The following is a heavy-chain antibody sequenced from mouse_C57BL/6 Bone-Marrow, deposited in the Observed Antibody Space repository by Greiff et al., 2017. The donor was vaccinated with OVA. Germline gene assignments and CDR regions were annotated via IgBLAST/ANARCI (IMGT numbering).Heavy chain of an antibody. Sequence: VQLQQSGPELVKPGASVKLSCKASGYTFTSYDINWVKQRPGQGLEWIGWIYPSDGSTQYNEKFKGKATLTVDTSSSTAYMELHSLTAEDSAVDFCARKGDGYYQTWFAYWGQGTLVTVSA. CDR2: IYPSDGST. CDR3: ARKGDGYYQTWFAY. J-gene: IGHJ3*01. D-gene: IGHD2-3*01. V-gene: IGHV1-85*01. CDR1: GYTFTSYD.